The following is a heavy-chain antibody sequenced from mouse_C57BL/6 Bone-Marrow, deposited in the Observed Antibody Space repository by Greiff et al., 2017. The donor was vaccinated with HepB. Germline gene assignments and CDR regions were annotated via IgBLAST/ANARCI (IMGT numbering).Heavy chain of an antibody. V-gene: IGHV5-9-1*02. CDR1: GFTFSSYA. CDR3: TRESYYDYDGAMDY. J-gene: IGHJ4*01. D-gene: IGHD2-4*01. Sequence: DVKLQESGEGLVKPGGSLKLSCAASGFTFSSYAMSWVRQTPEKRLEWVAYISSGGDYIYYADTVKGRFTISRDNARNTLYLQMSSLKSEDTAMYYCTRESYYDYDGAMDYWGQGTSVTVSS. CDR2: ISSGGDYI.